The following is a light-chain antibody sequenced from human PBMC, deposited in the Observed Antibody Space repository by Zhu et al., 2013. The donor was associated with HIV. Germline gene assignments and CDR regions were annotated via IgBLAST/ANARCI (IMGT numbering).Light chain of an antibody. J-gene: IGKJ2*01. V-gene: IGKV1-5*01. Sequence: DIQMTQSPSTLSASVGDRVTITCRASQSILTWLAWYQQKPGKAPKVLIFDVSHLQTGVPSRFSATGSGTDFTLTISSLQSEDFATYYCQQYKTYPQTFGQGTKL. CDR1: QSILTW. CDR3: QQYKTYPQT. CDR2: DVS.